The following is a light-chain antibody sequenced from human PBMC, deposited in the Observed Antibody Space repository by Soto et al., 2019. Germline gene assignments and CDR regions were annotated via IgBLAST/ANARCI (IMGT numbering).Light chain of an antibody. CDR1: QSVSSSY. CDR3: QQYGSLLT. J-gene: IGKJ3*01. V-gene: IGKV3-20*01. CDR2: GAS. Sequence: EIVLTQSPGTLSLSPGERATLSCRASQSVSSSYLAWYQQKPGQAPRLLIYGASSRATGIPDRFSGSGSGTDFTLTISRLEPEDFAVYYCQQYGSLLTFGPGTKVDIK.